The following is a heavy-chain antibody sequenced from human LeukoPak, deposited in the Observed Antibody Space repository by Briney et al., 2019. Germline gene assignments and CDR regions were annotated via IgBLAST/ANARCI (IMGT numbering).Heavy chain of an antibody. CDR2: ISYDGSNK. CDR3: ARVGIAVAQFFDY. J-gene: IGHJ4*02. D-gene: IGHD6-19*01. Sequence: GGSLRLSCAASGFTFSSYAMHWVRQAPGKGLEWVAVISYDGSNKYYADSVKGRFTISRDNAKNSLYLQMNSLRDEDTAVYYCARVGIAVAQFFDYWGQGTLVTVSS. CDR1: GFTFSSYA. V-gene: IGHV3-30-3*01.